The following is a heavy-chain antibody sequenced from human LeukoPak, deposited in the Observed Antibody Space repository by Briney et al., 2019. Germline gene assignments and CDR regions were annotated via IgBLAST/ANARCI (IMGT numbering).Heavy chain of an antibody. D-gene: IGHD1-14*01. CDR3: AVNQADGTGIFDP. CDR1: GYTFTDYY. V-gene: IGHV1-2*02. Sequence: ASVKVSCKASGYTFTDYYIHWVRHAPGQGLEWMGWINPDIGATNYAQKFQGRVTMTRDTSIVTAYMELGRLGSDDTAVYYCAVNQADGTGIFDPWGQGTLVTVSS. J-gene: IGHJ5*02. CDR2: INPDIGAT.